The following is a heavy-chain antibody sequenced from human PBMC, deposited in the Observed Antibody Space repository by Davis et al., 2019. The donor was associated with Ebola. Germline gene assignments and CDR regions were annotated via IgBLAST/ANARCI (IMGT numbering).Heavy chain of an antibody. D-gene: IGHD2-15*01. CDR2: IKQDGSER. Sequence: GESLKISCAASGFTVSSNYMSWVRQSPGKGLEWVANIKQDGSERYYVDSVKGRFTISRDNAKNSLYLHMNSLRAEDTALYYCARGYCSVGSCYFDYWGRGTPVTVSS. J-gene: IGHJ4*02. CDR1: GFTVSSNY. V-gene: IGHV3-7*01. CDR3: ARGYCSVGSCYFDY.